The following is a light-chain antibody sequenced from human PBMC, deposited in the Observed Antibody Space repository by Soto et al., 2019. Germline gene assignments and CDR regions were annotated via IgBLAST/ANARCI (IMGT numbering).Light chain of an antibody. CDR2: EVS. J-gene: IGLJ1*01. Sequence: QSVLTQPPSASGSPGQSVTISCTGTSSDVGGYNYVSWYQQHPGKAPKLMIYEVSKRPSGVPDRFSGSKSGNTASLTVSGLQAEDEADYYCSSYAGSNNVLFGIGTKVTVL. CDR3: SSYAGSNNVL. V-gene: IGLV2-8*01. CDR1: SSDVGGYNY.